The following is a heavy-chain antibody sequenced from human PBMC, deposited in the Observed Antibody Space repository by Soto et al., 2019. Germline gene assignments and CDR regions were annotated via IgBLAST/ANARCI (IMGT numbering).Heavy chain of an antibody. CDR3: ARTAGSYYGMDV. V-gene: IGHV4-39*01. CDR2: IYYSGST. CDR1: GGSISSSSYY. J-gene: IGHJ6*02. Sequence: PSETLSLTCTVSGGSISSSSYYWGWIRQPPGKGLEWIGSIYYSGSTYYNPSLKSRVTISVDTSKNQFSLKLSSVTAADTAVYYCARTAGSYYGMDVWGQGTTVT.